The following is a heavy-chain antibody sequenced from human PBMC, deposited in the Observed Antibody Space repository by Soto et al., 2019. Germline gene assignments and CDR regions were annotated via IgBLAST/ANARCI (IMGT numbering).Heavy chain of an antibody. CDR1: GSICSSSD. D-gene: IGHD2-8*02. V-gene: IGHV3-23*01. J-gene: IGHJ3*02. CDR3: AKATATGGGAFDI. CDR2: ILVSGST. Sequence: PGGSLRLSCAASGSICSSSDMSWVRHAPGKELERVSTILVSGSTHYKDSVKGRFTISRDGSKNTLYLQMNSLTAGDTAVYYCAKATATGGGAFDICGQGTMVTVSS.